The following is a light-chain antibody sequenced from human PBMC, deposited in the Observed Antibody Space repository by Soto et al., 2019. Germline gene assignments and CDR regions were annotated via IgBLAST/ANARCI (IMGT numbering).Light chain of an antibody. Sequence: QTVVTQEPSFSVSPGGTVTLTCGLSSASVSTTYYPSWYQQTPGQAPRALIYNTNTRSSGVPDRFSGSILGNKAALTITGAQADDESDYYSVLYLGSGISAFGGGTQLTVL. CDR3: VLYLGSGISA. J-gene: IGLJ2*01. CDR2: NTN. CDR1: SASVSTTYY. V-gene: IGLV8-61*01.